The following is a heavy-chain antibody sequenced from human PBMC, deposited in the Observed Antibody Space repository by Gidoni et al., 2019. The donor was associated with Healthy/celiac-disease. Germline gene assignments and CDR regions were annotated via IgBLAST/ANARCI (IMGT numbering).Heavy chain of an antibody. Sequence: QVQLQESGPGLVKPSQTLSLTCTVSGGSISSGAYYWSWIRQPPGKGLEWIGYISYSGSTYYEPSLKSRVTITVDTSKNQFSLQLSSVTAADTAVYYCARWAEGAYDSSGHGFDYWGQGTLVTVSS. CDR3: ARWAEGAYDSSGHGFDY. J-gene: IGHJ4*02. V-gene: IGHV4-30-4*01. D-gene: IGHD3-22*01. CDR1: GGSISSGAYY. CDR2: ISYSGST.